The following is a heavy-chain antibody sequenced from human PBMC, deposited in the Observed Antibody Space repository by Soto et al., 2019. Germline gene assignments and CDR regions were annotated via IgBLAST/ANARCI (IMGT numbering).Heavy chain of an antibody. J-gene: IGHJ4*02. CDR3: ARDKKDCSSTSCYNYPGY. CDR1: GFTFSSYW. D-gene: IGHD2-2*01. V-gene: IGHV3-74*01. Sequence: GGFLRLSCAASGFTFSSYWMHWVRQAPGKGLVWVSRINSDGSSTSYADSVKGRFTISRDNAKNTLYLQMNSLRAEDTAVYYCARDKKDCSSTSCYNYPGYWGQGTLVTVSS. CDR2: INSDGSST.